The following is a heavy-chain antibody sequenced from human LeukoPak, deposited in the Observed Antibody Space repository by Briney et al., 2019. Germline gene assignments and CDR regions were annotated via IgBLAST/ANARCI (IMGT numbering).Heavy chain of an antibody. Sequence: GGSLRLSCAASGFNFFDYSMNWVRQAPGKGLEWTSYIGISSGNTKYADSVKGRFTISRDKARNSLYLQMNSLRVEDTAVYYCARDHRYAFDNWGHGTLVTVSS. D-gene: IGHD5-12*01. J-gene: IGHJ4*01. CDR2: IGISSGNT. V-gene: IGHV3-48*01. CDR3: ARDHRYAFDN. CDR1: GFNFFDYS.